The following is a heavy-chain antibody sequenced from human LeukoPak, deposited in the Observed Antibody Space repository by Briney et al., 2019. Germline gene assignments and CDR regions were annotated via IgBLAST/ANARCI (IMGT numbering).Heavy chain of an antibody. D-gene: IGHD2-2*01. CDR2: MNPNSGNT. CDR1: GYTFTSYD. J-gene: IGHJ5*02. Sequence: ASVKVSCKASGYTFTSYDINWVRQATGQGLEWMGWMNPNSGNTGYAQKFRGRVTMTRNTSISTAYMELSSLRSEDTAVYYCARFLTHCSSTSCYLRGWFDPWGQGTLVTVSS. CDR3: ARFLTHCSSTSCYLRGWFDP. V-gene: IGHV1-8*01.